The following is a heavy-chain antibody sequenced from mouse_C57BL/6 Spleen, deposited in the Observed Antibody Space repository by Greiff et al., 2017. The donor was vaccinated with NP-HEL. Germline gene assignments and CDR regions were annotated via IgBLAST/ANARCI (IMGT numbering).Heavy chain of an antibody. Sequence: QVQLQQSGPGLVQPSQSLSITCTVSGFSLTSYGVHWVRQSPGKGLEWLGVIWSGGSTDYNAAFISRLSISKDNSKSQVFFKMNSLQADDTAIYYCARNNFDYGSSYWYFDVWGTGTTVTVSS. D-gene: IGHD1-1*01. V-gene: IGHV2-2*01. CDR1: GFSLTSYG. CDR3: ARNNFDYGSSYWYFDV. J-gene: IGHJ1*03. CDR2: IWSGGST.